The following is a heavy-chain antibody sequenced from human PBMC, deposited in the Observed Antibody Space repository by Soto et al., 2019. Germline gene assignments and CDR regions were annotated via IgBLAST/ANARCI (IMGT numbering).Heavy chain of an antibody. J-gene: IGHJ4*02. D-gene: IGHD3-16*01. Sequence: EMQLVESGGDLVQPGGSLRLSCGAPGFSFSTFWMSWARQAPGKGLEWVANIKQDGSEKNYVDSVKGRFTISRDNAGNSLYLHMNSLRAEDTAVYHCVIRGHLDYWGQGTLVTVSS. CDR3: VIRGHLDY. V-gene: IGHV3-7*02. CDR2: IKQDGSEK. CDR1: GFSFSTFW.